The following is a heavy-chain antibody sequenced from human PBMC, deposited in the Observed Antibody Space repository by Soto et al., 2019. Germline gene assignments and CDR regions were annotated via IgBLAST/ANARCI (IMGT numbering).Heavy chain of an antibody. CDR3: ARGSSDYGIVVPAAREV. CDR2: VSSRSSHI. J-gene: IGHJ6*02. D-gene: IGHD2-2*01. Sequence: GGSLSLSCAAPGFPFSRYSMNWVRHAPGEGLECVSPVSSRSSHISYADSVKGRFTITRDNADHSRYLQMKSLRADDTAVYICARGSSDYGIVVPAAREVWGQGPTVTVTS. V-gene: IGHV3-21*01. CDR1: GFPFSRYS.